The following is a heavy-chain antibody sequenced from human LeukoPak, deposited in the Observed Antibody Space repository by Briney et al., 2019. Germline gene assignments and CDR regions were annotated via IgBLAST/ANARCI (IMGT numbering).Heavy chain of an antibody. D-gene: IGHD2-15*01. J-gene: IGHJ3*02. V-gene: IGHV1-2*06. CDR3: ARRPPPPYCSGGSCYSVGAFDI. CDR1: GYTFTSYD. Sequence: ASVKVSCKASGYTFTSYDINWVRQAPGQGLEWMGRINPNSGGTNYAQKFQGRVTMTRDTSISTAYMELSRLRSDDTAVYYCARRPPPPYCSGGSCYSVGAFDIWGQGTMVTVSS. CDR2: INPNSGGT.